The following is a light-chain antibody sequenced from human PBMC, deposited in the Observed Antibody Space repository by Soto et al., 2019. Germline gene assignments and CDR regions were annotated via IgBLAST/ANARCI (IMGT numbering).Light chain of an antibody. Sequence: QSALTQPPSASGTPGQRVTISCSGSGSNIGSHTVSWYQQLPGTAPNLLIYSNDQRPSGVPDRFSGSKSGTSASLAISGLQSEDEADYYCAAWDDSLIGAVFGGGTQLTVL. J-gene: IGLJ7*01. V-gene: IGLV1-44*01. CDR3: AAWDDSLIGAV. CDR1: GSNIGSHT. CDR2: SND.